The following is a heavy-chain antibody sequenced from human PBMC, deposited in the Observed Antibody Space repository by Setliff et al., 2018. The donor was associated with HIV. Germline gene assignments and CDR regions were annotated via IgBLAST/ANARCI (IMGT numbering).Heavy chain of an antibody. CDR2: VSPGGGTT. Sequence: PGGSLRLSCVASEFTFSNYAMTWVRQAPGKGLEWVSSVSPGGGTTYYADSVKGRFTISRDNSKNTLYLQMNSLRAEDTAVYYCARDGTAAAPTWFDPWGQGTLVTVSS. J-gene: IGHJ5*02. CDR3: ARDGTAAAPTWFDP. CDR1: EFTFSNYA. D-gene: IGHD6-13*01. V-gene: IGHV3-23*01.